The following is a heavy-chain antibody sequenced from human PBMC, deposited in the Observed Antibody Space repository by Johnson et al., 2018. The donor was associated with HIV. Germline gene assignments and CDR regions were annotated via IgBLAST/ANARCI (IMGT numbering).Heavy chain of an antibody. CDR3: VRPAAAGRDDAFDI. J-gene: IGHJ3*02. CDR2: IYSGGVT. D-gene: IGHD6-13*01. Sequence: VQLVESGGGLVKPGGSLRLSCAASGFTFDDYGMNWVRQAPGKGLEWVSVIYSGGVTYYIGSVKGRFTISRDSSKNTLYLQMNRLRAEDTAVYYCVRPAAAGRDDAFDIWGQGTMVTVSS. CDR1: GFTFDDYG. V-gene: IGHV3-66*01.